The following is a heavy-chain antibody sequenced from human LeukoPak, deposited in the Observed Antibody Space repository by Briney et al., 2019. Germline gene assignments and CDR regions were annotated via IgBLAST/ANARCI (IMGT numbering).Heavy chain of an antibody. J-gene: IGHJ4*02. V-gene: IGHV3-53*01. CDR2: VYSDGST. CDR1: GLTVRNNY. CDR3: AREKGRGVISPYYDY. D-gene: IGHD3-10*01. Sequence: GGSLRLSCAASGLTVRNNYMSWVRQAPGKGLEGVSVVYSDGSTYYEDSVKGRFTISRDTSKNTLSLQMNSLRVEDTAVYYCAREKGRGVISPYYDYWGQGTLVTVS.